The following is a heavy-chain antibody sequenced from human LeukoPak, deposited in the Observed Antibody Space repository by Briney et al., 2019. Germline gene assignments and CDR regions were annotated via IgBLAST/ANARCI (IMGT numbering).Heavy chain of an antibody. CDR3: AKGIRRLWVTDY. J-gene: IGHJ4*02. CDR2: ISGSGGST. CDR1: GFTFSSYA. Sequence: PGGSLRPSCAASGFTFSSYAMSWVRQAPGKGLEWVSAISGSGGSTYYADSVKGRFTISRDNSKNTLYLQMNSLRAEDTAVYYCAKGIRRLWVTDYWGQGTLVTVSS. D-gene: IGHD2-21*01. V-gene: IGHV3-23*01.